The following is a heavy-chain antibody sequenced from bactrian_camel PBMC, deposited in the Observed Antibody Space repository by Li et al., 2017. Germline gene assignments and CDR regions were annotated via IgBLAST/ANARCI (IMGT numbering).Heavy chain of an antibody. Sequence: HVQLVESGGSVQAGGSLKLSCAASRYTYSSGYMGWFRQAPGKEREGVASIYGKTGSTYYASSVRGRFTISQNNTKATVYLQMNNLKPETLPNTSVRHMVIALVVTWRRINLLIGARGPRSPSP. CDR1: RYTYSSGY. CDR3: RHMVIALVVTWRRINLL. J-gene: IGHJ4*01. D-gene: IGHD7*01. CDR2: IYGKTGST. V-gene: IGHV3-2*01.